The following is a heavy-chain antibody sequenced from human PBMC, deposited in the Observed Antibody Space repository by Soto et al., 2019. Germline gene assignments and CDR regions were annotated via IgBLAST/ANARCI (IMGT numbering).Heavy chain of an antibody. V-gene: IGHV3-53*01. Sequence: GGSLRLSCAASGFTVSSNYLSWVRQAPGKGLEWVSVIFSADNTHYADSVRGRFTISRDNSKNTVFLQMNSLRAEDTAVYYCAITGAGYYIVWGQGTPVTVSS. D-gene: IGHD3-3*01. CDR1: GFTVSSNY. CDR3: AITGAGYYIV. J-gene: IGHJ4*02. CDR2: IFSADNT.